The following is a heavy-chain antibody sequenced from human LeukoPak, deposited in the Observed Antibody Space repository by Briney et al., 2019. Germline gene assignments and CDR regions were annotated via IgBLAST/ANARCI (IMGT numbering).Heavy chain of an antibody. CDR1: GFTFSSYA. CDR3: AKTTVLEYYYYYGMDV. D-gene: IGHD4-17*01. Sequence: GGSLRLSCAASGFTFSSYAMSWVRQAPGKGLEWVSAISGSGGSTYYADSVKGRFTISRDNSKNTLYLQMNSLRAEDTAVYYCAKTTVLEYYYYYGMDVWGQGTTVTVSS. J-gene: IGHJ6*02. CDR2: ISGSGGST. V-gene: IGHV3-23*01.